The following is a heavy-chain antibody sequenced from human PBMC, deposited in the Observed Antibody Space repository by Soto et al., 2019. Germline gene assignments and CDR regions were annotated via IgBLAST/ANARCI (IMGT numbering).Heavy chain of an antibody. J-gene: IGHJ4*02. V-gene: IGHV4-59*01. Sequence: QVQLQESGPGLVKPSETLSLTCTVSGGSISSYYWSWIRQPPGKGLEWIGYIYYSGSTNYNPSLKSRGTISVDTSKNQFSLKLSSVTAADTAVDYCARAYGDYVFDYWGQGTLVTVSS. D-gene: IGHD4-17*01. CDR2: IYYSGST. CDR1: GGSISSYY. CDR3: ARAYGDYVFDY.